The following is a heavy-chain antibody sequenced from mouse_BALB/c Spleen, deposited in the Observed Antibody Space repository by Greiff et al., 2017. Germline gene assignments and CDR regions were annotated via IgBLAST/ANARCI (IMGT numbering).Heavy chain of an antibody. CDR1: GFTFSDYY. D-gene: IGHD2-4*01. Sequence: EVKVVESGGGLVKPGGSLKLSCAASGFTFSDYYMYWVRQTPEKRLEWVATISDGGSYTYYPDSVKGRFTISRHNAKNNLYLQMSSLKSEDTAMYYCARGIYYDYDGCDYWGQGTTLTVSS. CDR2: ISDGGSYT. J-gene: IGHJ2*01. CDR3: ARGIYYDYDGCDY. V-gene: IGHV5-4*02.